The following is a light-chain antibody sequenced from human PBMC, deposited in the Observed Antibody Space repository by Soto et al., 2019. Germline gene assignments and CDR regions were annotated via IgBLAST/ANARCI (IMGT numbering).Light chain of an antibody. J-gene: IGKJ1*01. Sequence: EIVLTQSPGTLSLSPGERATLSCRASQSVSSTYLAWYQQKPGQAPRLLIYGASNRATGIPDRFSGSGSGTDFTLTISRLEPEDFAVYYCQQYGSTFGQGTKVDI. CDR2: GAS. CDR1: QSVSSTY. V-gene: IGKV3-20*01. CDR3: QQYGST.